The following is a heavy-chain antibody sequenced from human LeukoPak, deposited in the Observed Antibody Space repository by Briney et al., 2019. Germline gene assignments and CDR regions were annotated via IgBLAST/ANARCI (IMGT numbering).Heavy chain of an antibody. CDR3: ARRLAYCIGGSCYPFEY. J-gene: IGHJ4*02. CDR1: GCIFTGYY. CDR2: INPNSGGT. D-gene: IGHD2-15*01. V-gene: IGHV1-2*02. Sequence: GASVKVSCKASGCIFTGYYMHWVRQAPGQGLEWMGWINPNSGGTNSAQKFQGRVTMTRDTSISTAYMELSRLTSDDTAVYYCARRLAYCIGGSCYPFEYWGQGTLVTVSS.